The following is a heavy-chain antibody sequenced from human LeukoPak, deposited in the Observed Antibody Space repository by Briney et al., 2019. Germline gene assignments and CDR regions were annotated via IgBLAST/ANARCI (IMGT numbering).Heavy chain of an antibody. J-gene: IGHJ4*02. D-gene: IGHD3-10*01. CDR1: GFTFSSYW. V-gene: IGHV3-74*01. CDR2: IISDGSSR. Sequence: GGSLRLSCAASGFTFSSYWMHWVRQAPGKRLVWVSRIISDGSSRSYADSVKGRFTISRDSAENTLYLQMDSLRAEDTAVYYCARGSGSYQGDWGQGTLVTVSS. CDR3: ARGSGSYQGD.